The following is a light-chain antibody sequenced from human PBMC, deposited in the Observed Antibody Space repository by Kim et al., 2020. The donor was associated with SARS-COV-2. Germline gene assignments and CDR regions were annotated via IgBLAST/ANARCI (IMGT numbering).Light chain of an antibody. J-gene: IGLJ3*02. CDR1: NIGSKS. Sequence: SYELTQPPSVSVAPGKTARITRGGNNIGSKSVHWYQQKPGQAPVLVIYYDSDRPSGIPERFSGSHSGNTATLTISRVEAGDEADYSCQVWDSSGDHWVFG. CDR3: QVWDSSGDHWV. CDR2: YDS. V-gene: IGLV3-21*04.